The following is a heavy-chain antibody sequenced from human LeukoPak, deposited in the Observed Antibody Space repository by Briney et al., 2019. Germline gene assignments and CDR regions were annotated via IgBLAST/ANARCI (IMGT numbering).Heavy chain of an antibody. J-gene: IGHJ5*02. V-gene: IGHV3-73*01. CDR3: TRDSGTYNWFDP. CDR1: GFTFSGSA. CDR2: IDKKDKGYATAT. D-gene: IGHD1-26*01. Sequence: GRSLRLSCAASGFTFSGSAIHWVRQSSGNGREWVGQIDKKDKGYATATAYAASVKGRFPISRDDSINTAYLQMKSLKTEDTALYDCTRDSGTYNWFDPWGQGTLVTVSS.